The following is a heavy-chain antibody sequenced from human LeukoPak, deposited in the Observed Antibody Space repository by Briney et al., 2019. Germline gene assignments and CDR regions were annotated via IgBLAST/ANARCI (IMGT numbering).Heavy chain of an antibody. CDR2: IYTSGST. CDR1: GGSFSGYY. CDR3: ARDSGTTGEVKFDP. J-gene: IGHJ5*02. V-gene: IGHV4-4*07. Sequence: PSETLSLTCAVYGGSFSGYYWSWLRQPAGKGLEWIGRIYTSGSTDYNPSLKSRVTMSVDTSKNQFSLKLSSVTAAGTAVYYCARDSGTTGEVKFDPWGQGTLVTVSS. D-gene: IGHD3-10*01.